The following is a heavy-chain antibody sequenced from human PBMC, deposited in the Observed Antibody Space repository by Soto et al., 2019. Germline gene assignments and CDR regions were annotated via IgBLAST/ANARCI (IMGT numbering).Heavy chain of an antibody. CDR1: GFTFSSYG. V-gene: IGHV3-33*01. Sequence: QVQLVESGGGVVQPGRSLRLSCAASGFTFSSYGMHWVRQAPGKGLEWVAVIWYDGSNKYYADSVKGRFTISRDNSKNTLYLQMNSLRAEDTAVYYCARAGGSSGSPRGMDVWGQGTTVTVSS. CDR2: IWYDGSNK. J-gene: IGHJ6*02. D-gene: IGHD3-22*01. CDR3: ARAGGSSGSPRGMDV.